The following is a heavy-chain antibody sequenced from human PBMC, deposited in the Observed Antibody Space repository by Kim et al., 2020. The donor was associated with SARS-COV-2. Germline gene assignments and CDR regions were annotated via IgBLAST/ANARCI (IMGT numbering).Heavy chain of an antibody. CDR2: IYASGKT. V-gene: IGHV4-61*02. CDR3: ARGGPGYYEGSGYPQPNVHYYGLDV. D-gene: IGHD3-22*01. Sequence: SETLSLTCTVSGGSISRDFNFWSWIRQPAGKGLEWIGRIYASGKTDYVPSLKSRVTMSVEPSKNQFSLKLTSVTAADTAVYYCARGGPGYYEGSGYPQPNVHYYGLDVWGQGTTVTVSS. J-gene: IGHJ6*02. CDR1: GGSISRDF.